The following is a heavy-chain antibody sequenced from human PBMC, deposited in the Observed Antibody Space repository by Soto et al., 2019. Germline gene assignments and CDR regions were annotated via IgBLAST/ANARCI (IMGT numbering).Heavy chain of an antibody. CDR3: ARGWYYYDSSGSSSTFDI. CDR1: GYSFTSYW. D-gene: IGHD3-22*01. CDR2: IYPGDSDT. J-gene: IGHJ3*02. Sequence: PGESLKISCKGSGYSFTSYWIGWVRQMPGKGLEWMGIIYPGDSDTRYSPSFQGQVTISADKSISTAYLQWSSLKASDTAMYYCARGWYYYDSSGSSSTFDIWGQGTMVTVSS. V-gene: IGHV5-51*01.